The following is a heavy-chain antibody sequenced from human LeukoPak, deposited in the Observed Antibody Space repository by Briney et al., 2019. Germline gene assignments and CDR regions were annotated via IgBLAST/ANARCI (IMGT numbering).Heavy chain of an antibody. Sequence: ASVKVSCKASGYTFTGYYMHWVRQAPGQGLEWMGWVNPNSGGTNYAQKFQGRVTMTRDTSISTAYMELSRLRSDDTAVYYCARDHSNDFWSGSGPLYYMDVWGKGTTVTVSS. CDR1: GYTFTGYY. J-gene: IGHJ6*03. CDR2: VNPNSGGT. D-gene: IGHD3-3*01. V-gene: IGHV1-2*02. CDR3: ARDHSNDFWSGSGPLYYMDV.